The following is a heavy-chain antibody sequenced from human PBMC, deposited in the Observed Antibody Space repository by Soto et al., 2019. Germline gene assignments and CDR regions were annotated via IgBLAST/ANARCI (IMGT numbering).Heavy chain of an antibody. Sequence: GGSLRLSCAASGFTFSDYYVSWIRQAPGKGLEWVSYISSSSSYTNYADSVKGRFTISRDNAKNSLYLQMNSLRAEDTAVYYCAREGFLLRGYSYGMDVWGQGTTVTVSS. CDR1: GFTFSDYY. CDR2: ISSSSSYT. D-gene: IGHD5-18*01. V-gene: IGHV3-11*06. J-gene: IGHJ6*02. CDR3: AREGFLLRGYSYGMDV.